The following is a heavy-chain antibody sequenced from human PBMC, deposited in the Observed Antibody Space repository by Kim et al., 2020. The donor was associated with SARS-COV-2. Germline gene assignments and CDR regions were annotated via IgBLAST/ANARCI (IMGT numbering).Heavy chain of an antibody. CDR1: GYSISSGYY. J-gene: IGHJ4*02. D-gene: IGHD3-10*01. CDR3: ASYGSGSYYSGYYFDY. V-gene: IGHV4-38-2*02. CDR2: IYHSGST. Sequence: SETLSLTCTVSGYSISSGYYWGWIRQPPGKGLEWIGSIYHSGSTYYNPSLKSRVTISVDTSKNQFSLKLSSVTAADTAVYYCASYGSGSYYSGYYFDYWGQGTLVTVSS.